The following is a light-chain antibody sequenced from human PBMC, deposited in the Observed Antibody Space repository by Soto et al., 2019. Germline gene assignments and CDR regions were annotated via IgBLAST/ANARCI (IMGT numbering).Light chain of an antibody. CDR3: CSHAGSKNYYL. V-gene: IGLV2-8*01. CDR1: SSDIGGYDF. Sequence: QSALTQPPSASGSPGQSVTISCTGSSSDIGGYDFVSWYQQHPGKVPKLLIYEVTKRPSGVPDRSSGSKSGNTASLTVSGLQADDEADYYCCSHAGSKNYYLFGPGTKLTVL. J-gene: IGLJ1*01. CDR2: EVT.